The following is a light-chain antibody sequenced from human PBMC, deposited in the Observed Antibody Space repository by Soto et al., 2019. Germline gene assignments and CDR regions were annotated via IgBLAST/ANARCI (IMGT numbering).Light chain of an antibody. CDR1: QSVGSD. CDR3: HQYNHWPPRL. Sequence: EIVMTQSPATLSVSPGERATLSCRASQSVGSDLAWYHQKPGQAPRLLIYGASTRATGIPARFSGSGSGTEFTLTISSLQSEDFAVYYCHQYNHWPPRLFGGGTKVEIK. J-gene: IGKJ4*01. V-gene: IGKV3-15*01. CDR2: GAS.